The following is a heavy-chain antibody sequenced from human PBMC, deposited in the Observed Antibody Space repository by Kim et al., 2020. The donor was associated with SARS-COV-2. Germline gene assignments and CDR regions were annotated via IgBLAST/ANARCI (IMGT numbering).Heavy chain of an antibody. CDR2: IYYTGTT. CDR3: ARAPQDHTSSFRGYYHFDS. CDR1: GGSISSAGYY. D-gene: IGHD3-22*01. J-gene: IGHJ4*02. Sequence: SETLSLTCTVSGGSISSAGYYWNWIRQRPGKGLEWIGYIYYTGTTDYNPSLRGRITVSLDPSNNQLSLAMTSVTAADTAVYYCARAPQDHTSSFRGYYHFDSWGQGTLVTVSS. V-gene: IGHV4-31*03.